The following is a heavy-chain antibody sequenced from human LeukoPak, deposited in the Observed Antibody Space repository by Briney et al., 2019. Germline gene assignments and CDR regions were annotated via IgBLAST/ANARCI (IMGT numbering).Heavy chain of an antibody. Sequence: GASVKVSCKASGGTFSSYAISWVRQAPGQGLEWMGGIIPIFGTANYAQKFQGRVTITADESTSTAYMELSSLRSEDTAVYYCAREFLPRGVIAYDYYGMDVWGKGTTVTVSS. CDR2: IIPIFGTA. J-gene: IGHJ6*04. D-gene: IGHD3-10*01. CDR3: AREFLPRGVIAYDYYGMDV. CDR1: GGTFSSYA. V-gene: IGHV1-69*13.